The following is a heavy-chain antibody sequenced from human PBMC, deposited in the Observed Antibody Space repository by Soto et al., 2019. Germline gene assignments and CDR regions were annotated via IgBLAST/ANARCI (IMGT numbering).Heavy chain of an antibody. J-gene: IGHJ5*02. CDR3: ARVLWSTVSPTRDSWFAP. Sequence: SETLSLTCTVSGDSISSGGYYWSWIRQHPGKGLEWIGYIYSSGSTFYNPSLKSRVTISVDTSKNQFSLNLNSVTAADTAVYYCARVLWSTVSPTRDSWFAPWGQGALVTVSS. D-gene: IGHD4-17*01. V-gene: IGHV4-31*03. CDR2: IYSSGST. CDR1: GDSISSGGYY.